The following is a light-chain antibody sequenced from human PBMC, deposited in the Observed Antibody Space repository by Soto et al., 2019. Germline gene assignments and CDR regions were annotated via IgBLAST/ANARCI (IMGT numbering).Light chain of an antibody. Sequence: EIVLTQSPGTLSLSPGERATRSCRASQSVGSTFLAWYQQKPGQAPRLLIYGVSTRATGIPDRFSGSWSGTDFTLSISRLEPEDFAVYYCGQFVSSPPRTFGKGTKVDIK. CDR2: GVS. CDR3: GQFVSSPPRT. V-gene: IGKV3-20*01. CDR1: QSVGSTF. J-gene: IGKJ1*01.